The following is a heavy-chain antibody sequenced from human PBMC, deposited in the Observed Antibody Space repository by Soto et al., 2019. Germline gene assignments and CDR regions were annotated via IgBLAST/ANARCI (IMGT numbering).Heavy chain of an antibody. CDR3: ARVSTYSAMDV. Sequence: QVQLQESGPGLVKPSETLSLTCTVSGGSISSYYWSWIRQPPGKGLEWIGYIYYSGSTNYNPSLKSRVPISVDTSKIQFPLRLSSVTAADTAVSYCARVSTYSAMDVCGQGTTVTVSS. J-gene: IGHJ6*02. CDR1: GGSISSYY. V-gene: IGHV4-59*01. CDR2: IYYSGST.